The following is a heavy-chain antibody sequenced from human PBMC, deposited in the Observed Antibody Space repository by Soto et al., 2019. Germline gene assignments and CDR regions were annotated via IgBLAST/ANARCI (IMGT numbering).Heavy chain of an antibody. CDR2: IIPIFGTA. CDR3: ASLSDYDILTGYGMDV. Sequence: QVQLVQSGAEVKKPGSSVKVSCKVSGGTFSSYAISWVRQAPGQGLEWMGGIIPIFGTANYAQKFQGRVTITADESTSTAYMELSSLRSEDTAVYYCASLSDYDILTGYGMDVWGQGTTVTVSS. D-gene: IGHD3-9*01. J-gene: IGHJ6*02. CDR1: GGTFSSYA. V-gene: IGHV1-69*12.